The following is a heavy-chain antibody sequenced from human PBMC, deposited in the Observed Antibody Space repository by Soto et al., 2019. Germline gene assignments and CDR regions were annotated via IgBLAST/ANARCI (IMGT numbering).Heavy chain of an antibody. D-gene: IGHD4-4*01. J-gene: IGHJ4*02. CDR2: IYHSGST. CDR3: ARGRADYSNPHFDY. CDR1: GGSISSGGYS. Sequence: QLQLQESGSGLVKPSQTLSLTCAVSGGSISSGGYSWSWIRQPPGKGLEWIGYIYHSGSTYYNPSLKGRVTISVDRSKNQFSLKLSSVTAADTAVYYCARGRADYSNPHFDYWGQGTLVTVSS. V-gene: IGHV4-30-2*01.